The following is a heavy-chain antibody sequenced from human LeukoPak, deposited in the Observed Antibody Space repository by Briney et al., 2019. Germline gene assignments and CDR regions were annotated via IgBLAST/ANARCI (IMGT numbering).Heavy chain of an antibody. CDR3: ARDIVTYGSGSYYSDAFDI. CDR2: IYHSGST. Sequence: PSETLSLTCAVSGYSISSGYYWGWIRPPPGKGLEWIGSIYHSGSTYYNPSLKTRVTISVVTSKNQFSLKLSSVTAADTAVYYCARDIVTYGSGSYYSDAFDIWGQGTMVTVSS. CDR1: GYSISSGYY. V-gene: IGHV4-38-2*02. D-gene: IGHD3-10*01. J-gene: IGHJ3*02.